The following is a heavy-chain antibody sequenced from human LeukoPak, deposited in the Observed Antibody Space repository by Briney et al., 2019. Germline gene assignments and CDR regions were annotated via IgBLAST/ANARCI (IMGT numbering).Heavy chain of an antibody. Sequence: GGSLRLSCAASGFTFSSYWMSWVRQAPGNGLEWVANIKQDGGEKYYVGSVKGRFTVSRDNAKNSLYLQMNSLRAEDTAVYYCAREWNYYGSGIMDVWGKGTTVTVSS. J-gene: IGHJ6*04. CDR1: GFTFSSYW. CDR2: IKQDGGEK. D-gene: IGHD3-10*01. V-gene: IGHV3-7*01. CDR3: AREWNYYGSGIMDV.